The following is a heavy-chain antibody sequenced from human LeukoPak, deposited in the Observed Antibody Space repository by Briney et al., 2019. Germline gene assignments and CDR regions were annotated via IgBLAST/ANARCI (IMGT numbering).Heavy chain of an antibody. CDR2: IGSSGST. Sequence: LSGGSLRRSCAASGFTFSTYDMTWVRQAPGKGLEWVSAIGSSGSTYYADSVKGRFTISRDNSKNTLYLQMNSLRAEDTAIYYCANPFYGSGPRGYWGQGTLVTVSS. J-gene: IGHJ4*02. V-gene: IGHV3-23*01. CDR1: GFTFSTYD. D-gene: IGHD3-10*01. CDR3: ANPFYGSGPRGY.